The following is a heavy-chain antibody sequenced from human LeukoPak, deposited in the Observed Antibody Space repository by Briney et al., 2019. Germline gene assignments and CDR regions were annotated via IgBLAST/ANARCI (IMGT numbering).Heavy chain of an antibody. CDR1: GGSFSGYY. CDR3: ARVYYDSSGYYSYYFDY. CDR2: INHSGST. V-gene: IGHV4-34*01. J-gene: IGHJ4*02. Sequence: PSETLSLTCAVYGGSFSGYYWSWIRQPPGKGLEWIGEINHSGSTNYNPSLKSRVTISVDTSKNQFSLKLSSVTAADTAVYYCARVYYDSSGYYSYYFDYWGQGTLVTVSS. D-gene: IGHD3-22*01.